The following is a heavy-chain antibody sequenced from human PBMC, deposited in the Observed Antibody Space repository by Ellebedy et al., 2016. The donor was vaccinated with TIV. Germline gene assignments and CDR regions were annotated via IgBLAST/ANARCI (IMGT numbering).Heavy chain of an antibody. J-gene: IGHJ6*02. D-gene: IGHD3-16*01. CDR2: IDNAGDT. CDR1: GFTFSRYD. CDR3: TRFEIISGGGYGMDV. Sequence: GGSLRLXCAASGFTFSRYDTHWVRQSTRKGLEWVASIDNAGDTYYPGSVKGRFTISRENAKNSLYLQMNSLRVEDTAVYYCTRFEIISGGGYGMDVWGQGTTVTVSS. V-gene: IGHV3-13*01.